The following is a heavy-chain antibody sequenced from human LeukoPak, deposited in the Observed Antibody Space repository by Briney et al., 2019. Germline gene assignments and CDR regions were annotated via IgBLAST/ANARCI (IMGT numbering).Heavy chain of an antibody. CDR1: GGSISSYY. D-gene: IGHD1-26*01. Sequence: SETLSLTCTVSGGSISSYYWSWIRQPPGKGLEWIGYIYYSGSTNYNPSLKSRVTISVDTSKNQFSLKLSSVTAADTAVYYCARGSVFRAQWELVSEGMDVWGQGTTVTVSS. J-gene: IGHJ6*02. CDR3: ARGSVFRAQWELVSEGMDV. V-gene: IGHV4-59*01. CDR2: IYYSGST.